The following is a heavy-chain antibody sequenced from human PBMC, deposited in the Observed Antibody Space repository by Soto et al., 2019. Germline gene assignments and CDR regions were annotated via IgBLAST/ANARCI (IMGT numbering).Heavy chain of an antibody. V-gene: IGHV2-5*02. CDR2: IFWDDDK. D-gene: IGHD2-15*01. CDR1: GFSLSTSGVG. CDR3: THRGYCSGGSCYQNSGFLH. Sequence: SGPTLVNPTQTLTLTCTFSGFSLSTSGVGVGWIRQPPGKALEWLALIFWDDDKRYSPSLRSRLTITKDTSKNQVVLTMTYVDPVDTATYYCTHRGYCSGGSCYQNSGFLHWGQGTLVTVSS. J-gene: IGHJ1*01.